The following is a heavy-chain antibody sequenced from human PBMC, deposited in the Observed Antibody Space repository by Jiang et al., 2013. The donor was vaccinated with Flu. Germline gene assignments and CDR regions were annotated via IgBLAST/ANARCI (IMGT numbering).Heavy chain of an antibody. CDR2: ISANGETT. J-gene: IGHJ2*01. D-gene: IGHD1-1*01. CDR1: GFTFSSYA. CDR3: AEPLSTYAINYYFDL. V-gene: IGHV3-23*01. Sequence: VQLLESGGGLVQPGGSLRLSCAASGFTFSSYAMSWVRQAPGKGLEWVSSISANGETTYYGDSVRGRFTISRDNSKNTLSLQMNSLRAEDTAVYYCAEPLSTYAINYYFDLWGRGTLVTVSS.